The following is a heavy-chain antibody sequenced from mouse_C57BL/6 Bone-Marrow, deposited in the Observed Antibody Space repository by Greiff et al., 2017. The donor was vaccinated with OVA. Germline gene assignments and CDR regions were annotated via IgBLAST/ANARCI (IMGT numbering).Heavy chain of an antibody. CDR3: ARSGQLREDFDY. J-gene: IGHJ2*01. D-gene: IGHD3-2*02. CDR2: IDPSDSYT. V-gene: IGHV1-69*01. Sequence: QVQLQQPGAELVMPGASVKLSCKASGYTFTSYWMHWVKQRPGQGLEWIGEIDPSDSYTNYNQKFKGKSTLTVDKSSSTAYMQLSSLTSEDSAVYYCARSGQLREDFDYWGQGTTLTVSS. CDR1: GYTFTSYW.